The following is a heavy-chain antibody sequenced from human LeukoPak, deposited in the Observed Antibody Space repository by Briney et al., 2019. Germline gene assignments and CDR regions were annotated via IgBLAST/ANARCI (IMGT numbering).Heavy chain of an antibody. CDR3: AAILVVPAAIDY. D-gene: IGHD2-2*02. V-gene: IGHV4-30-4*01. CDR2: IYYSGST. Sequence: SETLSLTCTVSGGSVSSANYYRSWIRQPPGKGLEWIGYIYYSGSTNYNPSLKSRVSISADTSKNQFTLKLNSVTAADTAVYYCAAILVVPAAIDYWGQGTLVTVSS. CDR1: GGSVSSANYY. J-gene: IGHJ4*02.